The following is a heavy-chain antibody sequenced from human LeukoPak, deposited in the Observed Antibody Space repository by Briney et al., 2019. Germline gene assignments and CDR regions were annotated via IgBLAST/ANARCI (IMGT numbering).Heavy chain of an antibody. CDR1: GFTFSSYA. V-gene: IGHV3-30-3*01. CDR3: ARGSSSSTH. CDR2: ISYDGSNK. Sequence: GGSLRLSCVASGFTFSSYAMHWVRQAPGKGLEWVAVISYDGSNKYYADSVKGRFTISRDNSKNTLYLQMNSLRAEDTAVYYCARGSSSSTHWGQGTLVTVSS. D-gene: IGHD2-2*01. J-gene: IGHJ1*01.